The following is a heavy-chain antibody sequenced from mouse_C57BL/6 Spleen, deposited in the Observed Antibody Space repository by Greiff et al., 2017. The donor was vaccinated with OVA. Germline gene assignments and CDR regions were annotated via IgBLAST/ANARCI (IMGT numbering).Heavy chain of an antibody. CDR3: AGDDGCWRDYFDY. CDR1: GFNITDYY. Sequence: VQLQQSGAELVKPGASVKLSCTASGFNITDYYMHWVKQRTEQGLEWIGSIDPEDGDTKYAPKFQGKATITADTSSNTAYLQLSSLTSEDTAVYYCAGDDGCWRDYFDYWGQGTTLTVSS. J-gene: IGHJ2*01. CDR2: IDPEDGDT. V-gene: IGHV14-2*01. D-gene: IGHD2-3*01.